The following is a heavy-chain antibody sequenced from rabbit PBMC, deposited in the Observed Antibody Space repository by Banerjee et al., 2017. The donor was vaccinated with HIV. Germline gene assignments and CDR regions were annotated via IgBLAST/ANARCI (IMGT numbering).Heavy chain of an antibody. Sequence: QEQLEESGGDLVKPEGSLTLTCTASGFSFSGYYYICWVRQAPGKGLEWIACIYGGIGGNTYYASWAKGRFTISKTSSTTVTLQMTSLTAADTATYFCARGYGSSSYYSLWGQGTLVTVS. CDR2: IYGGIGGNT. D-gene: IGHD8-1*01. V-gene: IGHV1S45*01. CDR1: GFSFSGYYY. CDR3: ARGYGSSSYYSL. J-gene: IGHJ3*01.